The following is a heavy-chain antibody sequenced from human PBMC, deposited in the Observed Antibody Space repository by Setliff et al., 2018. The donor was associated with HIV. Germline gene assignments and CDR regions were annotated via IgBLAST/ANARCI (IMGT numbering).Heavy chain of an antibody. CDR1: GDSISSSSYY. CDR2: VYSSGST. Sequence: SETLSLTCTVSGDSISSSSYYWGWIRQPPGKGLEWIGSVYSSGSTNYNPSLKSRVTISVDTSKNQFSLKVRSVTAADTAVYYCARDGKSSFDYWGQGTLVTVSS. J-gene: IGHJ4*02. CDR3: ARDGKSSFDY. V-gene: IGHV4-39*07.